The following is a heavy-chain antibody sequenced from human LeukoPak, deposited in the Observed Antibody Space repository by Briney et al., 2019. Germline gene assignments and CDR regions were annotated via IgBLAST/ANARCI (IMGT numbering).Heavy chain of an antibody. CDR2: FDPEDGET. CDR3: ATVFGPVRYCSSTSCYRYAFDI. CDR1: GGTFSSCT. J-gene: IGHJ3*02. V-gene: IGHV1-24*01. Sequence: ASVKISCKASGGTFSSCTISWVRQAPGQGLEWMGGFDPEDGETIYAQKFQGRVTMTEDTSTDTAYMELSSLRSEDTAVYYCATVFGPVRYCSSTSCYRYAFDIWGQGTMVTVSS. D-gene: IGHD2-2*02.